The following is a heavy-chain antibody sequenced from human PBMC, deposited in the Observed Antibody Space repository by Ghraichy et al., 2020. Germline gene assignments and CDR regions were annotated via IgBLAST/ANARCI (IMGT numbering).Heavy chain of an antibody. D-gene: IGHD6-13*01. CDR3: ARAPAALDYYYYYGMDV. V-gene: IGHV3-21*01. CDR2: ISSSSSYI. CDR1: GFTFSSYS. J-gene: IGHJ6*02. Sequence: GESLNISCAASGFTFSSYSMNWVRQAPGKGLEWVSSISSSSSYIYYADSVKGRFTISRDNAKNSLYLQMNSLRAEDTAVYYCARAPAALDYYYYYGMDVWGQGTPVTVSS.